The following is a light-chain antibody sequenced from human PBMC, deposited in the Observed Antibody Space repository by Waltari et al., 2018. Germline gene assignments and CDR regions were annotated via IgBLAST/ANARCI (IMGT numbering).Light chain of an antibody. CDR1: QSVDSY. CDR3: QQRSDWPYT. Sequence: EIVLTQSPDTLSLSPGERATLSCRASQSVDSYLAWYQQEPGQAPRLLIYDTSNRAAGIPARFSGSGSGTDFTLTISSLEPEDFAVYSCQQRSDWPYTFGQGTKLEIK. V-gene: IGKV3-11*01. CDR2: DTS. J-gene: IGKJ2*01.